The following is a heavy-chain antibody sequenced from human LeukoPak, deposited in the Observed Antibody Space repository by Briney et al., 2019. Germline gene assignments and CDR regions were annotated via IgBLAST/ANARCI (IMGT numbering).Heavy chain of an antibody. V-gene: IGHV3-30*18. D-gene: IGHD6-19*01. CDR3: AKLIAVAGTEDY. Sequence: GGSLRLSCAASGFTFSSYGMHWVRQAPGKGLEWVAVISYDGSNKYYADSVKGRFTISRDNSKNTLYLQMNSLRAEDTAVYYCAKLIAVAGTEDYWGQGTLVTVSS. J-gene: IGHJ4*02. CDR1: GFTFSSYG. CDR2: ISYDGSNK.